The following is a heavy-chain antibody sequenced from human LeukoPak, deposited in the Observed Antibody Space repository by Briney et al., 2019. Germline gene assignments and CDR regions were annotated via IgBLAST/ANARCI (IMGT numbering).Heavy chain of an antibody. CDR1: GFTFSSYW. CDR3: ARDSIAGYSLSW. D-gene: IGHD3-9*01. V-gene: IGHV4-4*02. J-gene: IGHJ4*02. CDR2: ISHSGSP. Sequence: RSGGSLRLSCAASGFTFSSYWMSWVRQAPGKGLEWIGEISHSGSPNYNPSLKGRLTISVDTAKNQFSLKLSSVTAADTAVYYCARDSIAGYSLSWWGQGTLVTVSS.